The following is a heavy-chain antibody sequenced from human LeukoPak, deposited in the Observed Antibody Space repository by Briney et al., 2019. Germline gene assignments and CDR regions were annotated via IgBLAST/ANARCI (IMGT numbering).Heavy chain of an antibody. Sequence: SETLSLTCVVYGESFSAYVWSWTRQSPGKGLQWIGEINQSGTTNYNPSLKSRVTISADTSKNQVSLNVTSVTAADTAVYYCARHYLRQRLAPYNWFDPWGQGTRVTVSS. V-gene: IGHV4-34*01. CDR1: GESFSAYV. D-gene: IGHD6-25*01. J-gene: IGHJ5*02. CDR2: INQSGTT. CDR3: ARHYLRQRLAPYNWFDP.